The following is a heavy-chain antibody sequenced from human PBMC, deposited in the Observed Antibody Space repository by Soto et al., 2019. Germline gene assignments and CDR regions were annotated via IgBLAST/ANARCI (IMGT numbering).Heavy chain of an antibody. V-gene: IGHV4-34*01. CDR3: ASHRTWARWDY. CDR1: GGSFSGYF. J-gene: IGHJ4*02. D-gene: IGHD1-26*01. Sequence: QVQLQQWGAGLLKPSETLSLTCAAYGGSFSGYFWSWIRQPPGKGLEWIGEINHSGSANYNPSLKSRVTISVDTSKHQFSLTVSSVTAADTAVYYCASHRTWARWDYWGQGTLVTVSS. CDR2: INHSGSA.